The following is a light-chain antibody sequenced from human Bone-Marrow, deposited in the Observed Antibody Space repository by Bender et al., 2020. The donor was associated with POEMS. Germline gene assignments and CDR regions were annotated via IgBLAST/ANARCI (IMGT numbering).Light chain of an antibody. CDR3: CSYAGRFPSYV. CDR2: GVN. CDR1: RGNY. Sequence: QSALAQPRSVSGSPGQSVPISSTGSRGNYVSWYQQHTGNAPKLLIYGVNHRPSGLPDRFSGSLSGNTAFLTISGLQVDDEADYYCCSYAGRFPSYVFGTGTKVTVL. J-gene: IGLJ1*01. V-gene: IGLV2-11*01.